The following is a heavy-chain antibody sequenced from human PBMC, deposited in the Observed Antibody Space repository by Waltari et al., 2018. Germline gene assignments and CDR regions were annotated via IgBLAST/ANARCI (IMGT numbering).Heavy chain of an antibody. CDR2: ISGPALTT. J-gene: IGHJ4*02. Sequence: EVQLLESGGGLDQPGGSLRLSCAASGFPFTSYAMTWVRQAPGKGLEWVSSISGPALTTFYADSVKGRFSVSRDNSKNTLYLQINGLRADDTAVYYCAKAGGIAAAEFQFDFWGRGTLVTVSS. CDR3: AKAGGIAAAEFQFDF. CDR1: GFPFTSYA. D-gene: IGHD6-13*01. V-gene: IGHV3-23*01.